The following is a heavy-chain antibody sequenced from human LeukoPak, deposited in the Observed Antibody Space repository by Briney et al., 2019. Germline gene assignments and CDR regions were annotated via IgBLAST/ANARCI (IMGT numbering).Heavy chain of an antibody. CDR1: GGTFNNSA. CDR3: ARDVHGDYGSRWFDP. Sequence: ASVKVSCKTSGGTFNNSAISWVRQAPGQGLEWLGGIMPLFGTAGYAQKFQGRVTITKDESTRTVYLELTSLTSDDTAVYYCARDVHGDYGSRWFDPWGPGTLVSVSS. D-gene: IGHD4-17*01. V-gene: IGHV1-69*05. J-gene: IGHJ5*02. CDR2: IMPLFGTA.